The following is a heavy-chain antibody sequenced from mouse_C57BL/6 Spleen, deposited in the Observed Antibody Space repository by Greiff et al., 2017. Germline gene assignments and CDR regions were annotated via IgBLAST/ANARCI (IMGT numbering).Heavy chain of an antibody. J-gene: IGHJ4*01. CDR1: GYTFTSYW. CDR3: ARWGRNAPMAY. CDR2: IDPSDSYT. Sequence: QVQLQQPGAELVMPGASVKLSCKASGYTFTSYWMHWVKQRPGQGLEWIGGIDPSDSYTNYTQKFKGKATLTVDKSSSTAYLQLSSLTSEDSAVYYCARWGRNAPMAYWGQGTSVTVS. V-gene: IGHV1-69*01.